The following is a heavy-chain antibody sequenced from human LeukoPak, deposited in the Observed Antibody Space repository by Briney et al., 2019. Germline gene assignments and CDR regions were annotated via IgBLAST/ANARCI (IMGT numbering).Heavy chain of an antibody. Sequence: SETLSLTCTVSGGSISSNSYSWGWIRQPPGKGLEWIGTVYYSGNTHYNPSLKSRVTLSVDTSKNQFSLNLSSLTAADTAFYYCARDFWSGRNWFDPWGQGTLVIVSS. D-gene: IGHD3-3*01. J-gene: IGHJ5*02. V-gene: IGHV4-39*07. CDR2: VYYSGNT. CDR3: ARDFWSGRNWFDP. CDR1: GGSISSNSYS.